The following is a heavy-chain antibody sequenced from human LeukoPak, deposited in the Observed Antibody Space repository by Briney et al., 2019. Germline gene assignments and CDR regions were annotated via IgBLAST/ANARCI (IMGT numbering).Heavy chain of an antibody. CDR2: IKQDGSEK. J-gene: IGHJ4*02. CDR1: GFTLSSYG. CDR3: ARAPLGPHYFDY. Sequence: GRSLRLSCAASGFTLSSYGMHWVRQAPGKGLEWVANIKQDGSEKFYVDSVKGRFTISRDNAKNSLYLQMNSLRVEDTAVYYCARAPLGPHYFDYWGQGTLVAVFS. V-gene: IGHV3-7*01.